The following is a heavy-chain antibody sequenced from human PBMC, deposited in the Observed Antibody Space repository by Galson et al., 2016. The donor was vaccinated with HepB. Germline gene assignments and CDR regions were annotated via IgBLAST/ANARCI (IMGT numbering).Heavy chain of an antibody. CDR2: IWYEGSNK. CDR3: ARDFPHDSRGCMDV. Sequence: SLRLSCAASGFTFSNYGMHRVRQAPGKGLEWVAVIWYEGSNKYYADSVKGRFTISRDNSKNTLYLQMNSLRAEDTAVYYCARDFPHDSRGCMDVWGQGTTVTVSS. CDR1: GFTFSNYG. J-gene: IGHJ6*02. V-gene: IGHV3-33*01. D-gene: IGHD3-22*01.